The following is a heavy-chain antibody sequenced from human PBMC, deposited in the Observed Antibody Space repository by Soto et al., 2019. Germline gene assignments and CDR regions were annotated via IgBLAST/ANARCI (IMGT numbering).Heavy chain of an antibody. D-gene: IGHD2-15*01. CDR2: INPNNGGT. Sequence: QVQLVQSGAEVKKPGASVKVSCKASGYTFTAYYIHWVRQAPGQGLEWMGWINPNNGGTNYAQKFQGRVTMTRDTSLRTAYMELSRLRSDDTAVYYCAIRYCSGGTCSDDAFDIWGQGTMVTVSS. CDR3: AIRYCSGGTCSDDAFDI. CDR1: GYTFTAYY. V-gene: IGHV1-2*02. J-gene: IGHJ3*02.